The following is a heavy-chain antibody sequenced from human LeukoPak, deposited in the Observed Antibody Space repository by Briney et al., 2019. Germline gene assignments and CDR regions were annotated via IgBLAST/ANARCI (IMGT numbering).Heavy chain of an antibody. Sequence: PSETLSLTCTVSGGSISGFYWTWIRQPPGKGLEWIGYVHDGGSTFYNPSLKSRPSISIDTSKYQFSLRLTSMTPADTAVYYCARDSGHQFDYWGRGTLVTVSS. V-gene: IGHV4-59*01. D-gene: IGHD3-10*01. CDR1: GGSISGFY. CDR3: ARDSGHQFDY. CDR2: VHDGGST. J-gene: IGHJ4*02.